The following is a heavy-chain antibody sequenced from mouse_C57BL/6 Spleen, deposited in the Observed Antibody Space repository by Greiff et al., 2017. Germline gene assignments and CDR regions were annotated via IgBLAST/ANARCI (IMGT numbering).Heavy chain of an antibody. J-gene: IGHJ3*01. Sequence: DVMLVESGGDLVKPGGSLKLSCAASGFTFSSYGMSWVRQTPDKRLEWVATISSGGSYTYYPDSVKGRFTISRDNAKNTLYLQMSSLKSEDTAMYYCARPTGTEAWFAYWRQGTLVTVSA. V-gene: IGHV5-6*02. CDR2: ISSGGSYT. D-gene: IGHD4-1*01. CDR3: ARPTGTEAWFAY. CDR1: GFTFSSYG.